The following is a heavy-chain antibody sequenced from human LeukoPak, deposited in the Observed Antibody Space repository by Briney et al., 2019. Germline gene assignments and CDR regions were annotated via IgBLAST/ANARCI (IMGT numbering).Heavy chain of an antibody. D-gene: IGHD5-12*01. Sequence: ASLRVSCTASVYTFTSYGISWVRQAPGEGREWMWWVSAYNGNTNYAQKLQGRVTMTTDTSTSTAYMELRSLRSDDTAVYYCARDLRRGYDYLCWFDPWGQGTLVTVSS. CDR1: VYTFTSYG. CDR3: ARDLRRGYDYLCWFDP. J-gene: IGHJ5*02. CDR2: VSAYNGNT. V-gene: IGHV1-18*01.